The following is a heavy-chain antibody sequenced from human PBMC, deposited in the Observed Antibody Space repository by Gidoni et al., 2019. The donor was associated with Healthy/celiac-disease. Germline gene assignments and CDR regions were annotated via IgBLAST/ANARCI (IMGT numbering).Heavy chain of an antibody. D-gene: IGHD3-22*01. Sequence: EVQLLESGGGLVQPGGSLRISCPASGFTFSSYAMRGVRRAPGRGLEWVASIRGSGGSTYYADSVKGRFTISRDNSKNTLYRQMNSLRAEDTALYYCAKAPLSGSEGRDVWGQGTTVTVSS. CDR2: IRGSGGST. CDR1: GFTFSSYA. CDR3: AKAPLSGSEGRDV. V-gene: IGHV3-23*01. J-gene: IGHJ6*02.